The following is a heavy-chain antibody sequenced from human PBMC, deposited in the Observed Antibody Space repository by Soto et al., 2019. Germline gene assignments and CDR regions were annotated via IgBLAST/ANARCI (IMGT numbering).Heavy chain of an antibody. J-gene: IGHJ4*01. D-gene: IGHD6-19*01. V-gene: IGHV5-10-1*01. CDR1: GGSCASYC. Sequence: VLLRVWYNVAGGSCASYCSRWVRKMPGKGLEWMGRIDPSDSYSNYSPSFQGHVTISADKSISTAYLQWSSLKASDTAMYYCARLSMYTSGGLAPFAYSGHGALVTV. CDR2: IDPSDSYS. CDR3: ARLSMYTSGGLAPFAY.